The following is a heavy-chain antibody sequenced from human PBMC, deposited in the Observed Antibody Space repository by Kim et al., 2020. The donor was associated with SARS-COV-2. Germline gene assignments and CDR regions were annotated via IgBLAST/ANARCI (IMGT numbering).Heavy chain of an antibody. CDR1: GFTFSTYW. CDR3: ARDFGVAGLFDY. J-gene: IGHJ4*02. D-gene: IGHD6-19*01. CDR2: IKEDGSEK. V-gene: IGHV3-7*03. Sequence: GGSLRLSCAASGFTFSTYWMSWVRQAPGKGLEWVANIKEDGSEKYYVDSVKGRFTISRDNAKNSVYLQMNSLRAEDTAVYYCARDFGVAGLFDYWGQGTLVTVSS.